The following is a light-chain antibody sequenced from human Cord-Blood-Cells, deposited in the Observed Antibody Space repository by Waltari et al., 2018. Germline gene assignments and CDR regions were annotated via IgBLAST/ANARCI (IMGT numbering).Light chain of an antibody. CDR2: GAS. J-gene: IGKJ2*01. CDR1: QSVSSN. Sequence: EIVMTQSPAALSVSPGGRATFACRASQSVSSNLAWYQQKPGQAPRLLIYGASTRATGIPARFSGSGSGTEFTLTISSLQSEDFAVYYCQQYNNWPPYTFGQGTKLEIK. V-gene: IGKV3-15*01. CDR3: QQYNNWPPYT.